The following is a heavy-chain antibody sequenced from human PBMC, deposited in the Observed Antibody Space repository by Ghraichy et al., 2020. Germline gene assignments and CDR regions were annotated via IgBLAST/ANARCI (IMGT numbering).Heavy chain of an antibody. J-gene: IGHJ3*02. CDR2: FDPEDGET. CDR1: GYTLTELS. CDR3: ATDLSLGIPGPPDSSGYPDAFDI. D-gene: IGHD3-22*01. Sequence: ASVKVSCKVSGYTLTELSMHWVRQAPGKGLEWMGGFDPEDGETIYAQKFQGRVTMTEDTSTDTAYMELSSLRSEDTAVYYCATDLSLGIPGPPDSSGYPDAFDIWGQGTMVTVSS. V-gene: IGHV1-24*01.